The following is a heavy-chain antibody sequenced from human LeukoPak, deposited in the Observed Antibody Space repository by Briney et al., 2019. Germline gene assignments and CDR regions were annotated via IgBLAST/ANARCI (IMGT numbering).Heavy chain of an antibody. CDR1: GFTFSSNY. CDR2: IYSAGNT. D-gene: IGHD2-21*02. CDR3: ATAVTGEQYDH. J-gene: IGHJ4*02. V-gene: IGHV3-53*01. Sequence: PGGSLRLSCAASGFTFSSNYMSWARQAPGKGLEWVSIIYSAGNTYYADSVKGRFTISRDNSKNTVFLQMNSLRAEDSALYYCATAVTGEQYDHWGQGTLVTVSS.